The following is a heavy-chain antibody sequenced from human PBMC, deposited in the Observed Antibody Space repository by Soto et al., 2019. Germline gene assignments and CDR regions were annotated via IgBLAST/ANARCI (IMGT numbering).Heavy chain of an antibody. CDR3: ATGRQMGY. V-gene: IGHV3-23*01. CDR2: MSGSGDSI. D-gene: IGHD7-27*01. CDR1: GFTFSNYA. J-gene: IGHJ4*02. Sequence: DVQVLESGGDLVQPGESLRLSCAASGFTFSNYAMTWVRQAPGKGLEWVSTMSGSGDSIYYADSVKGRFTISRDNSKKTLYLQMNSLRADDWAVYYCATGRQMGYWGQGTLVIVSS.